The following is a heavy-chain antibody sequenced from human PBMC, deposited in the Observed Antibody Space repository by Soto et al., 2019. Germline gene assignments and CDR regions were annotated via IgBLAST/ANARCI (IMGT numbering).Heavy chain of an antibody. J-gene: IGHJ5*02. Sequence: ASVKVSCKASGGTFSSYAISWVRQAPGQGLEWMGWISTYNDTANYAQKLQGRVTMTTDTSTSTAFMELRSLRSDDTAVYYCARDWYCSGGSCSDCFDPWGQGALVTVSS. V-gene: IGHV1-18*01. D-gene: IGHD2-15*01. CDR1: GGTFSSYA. CDR3: ARDWYCSGGSCSDCFDP. CDR2: ISTYNDTA.